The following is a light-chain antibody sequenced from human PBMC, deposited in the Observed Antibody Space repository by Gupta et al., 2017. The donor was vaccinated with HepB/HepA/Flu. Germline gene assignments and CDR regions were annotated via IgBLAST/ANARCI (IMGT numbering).Light chain of an antibody. CDR1: QTILYNSKNKNY. CDR3: QQYYRDPWT. J-gene: IGKJ1*01. Sequence: DIVMTQSPDPLAVSLGERATINSQSSQTILYNSKNKNYLAWYQQRPGQPPKLLISWASTRESGVPDRFSGGGSGTDFTLTISSLQAEDVAVYYCQQYYRDPWTFGQGTKVEIK. CDR2: WAS. V-gene: IGKV4-1*01.